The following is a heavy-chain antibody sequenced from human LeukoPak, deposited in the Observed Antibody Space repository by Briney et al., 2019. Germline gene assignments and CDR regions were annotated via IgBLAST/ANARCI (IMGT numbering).Heavy chain of an antibody. V-gene: IGHV3-21*05. Sequence: PGGSLRLSCTASGFTFSSYAMSWVRQAPGKGLEWVSYITPSGSFIDYADSVKSRFSISRDNAKNSLYLQINSLRVEDTAVYYCARGHYGMDVWGQGTTVIVSS. CDR2: ITPSGSFI. CDR3: ARGHYGMDV. J-gene: IGHJ6*02. CDR1: GFTFSSYA.